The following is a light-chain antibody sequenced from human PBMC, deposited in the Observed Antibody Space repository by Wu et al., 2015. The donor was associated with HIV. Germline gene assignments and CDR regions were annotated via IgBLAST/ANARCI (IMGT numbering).Light chain of an antibody. CDR3: QQNNNWPLT. CDR2: DAS. Sequence: EIVLTQFPATLSLSPGERATLSCRASQSVASFLAWYQQKPGQAPRLLIYDASNRATGIPARFSGSGSGTEFTLTISSLKSEDAAHYYCQQNNNWPLTFGGGTKLEIK. CDR1: QSVASF. J-gene: IGKJ4*01. V-gene: IGKV3-11*01.